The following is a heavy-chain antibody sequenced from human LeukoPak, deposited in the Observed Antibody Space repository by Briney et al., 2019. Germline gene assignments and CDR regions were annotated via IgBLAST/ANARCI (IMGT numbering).Heavy chain of an antibody. CDR3: ARDLTGPRTSYYYYGMDV. J-gene: IGHJ6*02. V-gene: IGHV3-74*01. D-gene: IGHD7-27*01. CDR1: GFTFSSYW. Sequence: GGSLRLSCAASGFTFSSYWMHWVRQAPGKGLVWVSRINTDGSSTSYADSVKGRFTISRDNAKNTLYLQMNSLRAEDTAVYYCARDLTGPRTSYYYYGMDVWGQGTTVTVSS. CDR2: INTDGSST.